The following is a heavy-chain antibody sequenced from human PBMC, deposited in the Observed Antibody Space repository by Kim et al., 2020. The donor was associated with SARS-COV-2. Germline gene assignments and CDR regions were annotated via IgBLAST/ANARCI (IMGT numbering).Heavy chain of an antibody. CDR3: ARGEGGSDAFDI. CDR2: IYYSGGT. J-gene: IGHJ3*02. V-gene: IGHV4-31*03. D-gene: IGHD2-15*01. CDR1: GGSISSGSYY. Sequence: SETLSLTCNVSGGSISSGSYYWSWVRQHPRTGLEWIGHIYYSGGTYYNPSLLRRVRISLDSSKNQFSLSLRAMTAADTAVYYCARGEGGSDAFDIWGQGTMVTVSS.